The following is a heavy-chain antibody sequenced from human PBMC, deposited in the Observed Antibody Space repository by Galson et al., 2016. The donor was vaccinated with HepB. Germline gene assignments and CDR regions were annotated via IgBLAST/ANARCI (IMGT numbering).Heavy chain of an antibody. CDR2: MYYSGST. D-gene: IGHD5-18*01. J-gene: IGHJ5*02. CDR1: GGSISSSSYY. CDR3: ALVDTPMVFVARSNGWFDP. Sequence: SETLSLTCTVSGGSISSSSYYWAWVRQPPGKGLEWIASMYYSGSTYYNPSLKSRVTISVDTSKNQFSLKLSSVTAADTAVYYCALVDTPMVFVARSNGWFDPWGQGTLVTVSS. V-gene: IGHV4-39*01.